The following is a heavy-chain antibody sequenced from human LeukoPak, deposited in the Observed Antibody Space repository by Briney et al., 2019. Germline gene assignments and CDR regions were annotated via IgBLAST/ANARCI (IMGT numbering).Heavy chain of an antibody. J-gene: IGHJ4*02. CDR2: IYTSGST. CDR1: GGSISNYY. D-gene: IGHD6-13*01. V-gene: IGHV4-4*07. CDR3: ARDSRSSSWYPLNFDY. Sequence: SETLSLTCTVSGGSISNYYWSWIRQPAGKGLEWIGRIYTSGSTNYNPSLKSRVTMSVDTSKNQFSLKLSSVTAADTAVYYCARDSRSSSWYPLNFDYWGQETLVTVSS.